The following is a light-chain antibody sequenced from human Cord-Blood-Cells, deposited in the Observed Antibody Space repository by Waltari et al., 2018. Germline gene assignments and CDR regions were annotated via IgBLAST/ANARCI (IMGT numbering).Light chain of an antibody. CDR2: EVS. J-gene: IGLJ2*01. V-gene: IGLV2-23*02. CDR1: SSDVGSYNL. Sequence: QSALTQPASVSGSPGQSINISCTGTSSDVGSYNLVSWYQQHPGKAPKLMIYEVSKRPSGVSNRFSGSKSGNTASLTISGLQAEDEADYYCCSYAGSSLVVFGGGTKLTVL. CDR3: CSYAGSSLVV.